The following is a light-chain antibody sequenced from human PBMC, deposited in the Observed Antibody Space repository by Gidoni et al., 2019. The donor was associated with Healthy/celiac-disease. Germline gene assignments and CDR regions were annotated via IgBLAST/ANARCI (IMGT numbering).Light chain of an antibody. V-gene: IGKV2-28*01. J-gene: IGKJ1*01. CDR3: MQALQTPT. CDR1: QSLLHSNGYNY. CDR2: LGS. Sequence: DIVMTQSPLSLPVTPGEPASISCRSSQSLLHSNGYNYLDWYLQKPGQSPQLLIYLGSHRASGVPDRCSGSGSGTDFTLKISRVEDEDVGVYYCMQALQTPTFGQGTKVEIK.